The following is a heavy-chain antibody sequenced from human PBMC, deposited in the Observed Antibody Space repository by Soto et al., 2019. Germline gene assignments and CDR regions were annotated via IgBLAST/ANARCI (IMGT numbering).Heavy chain of an antibody. D-gene: IGHD2-8*01. Sequence: SETLSLTCAVYGGSFSGYYWSWIRQPPGKGLEWIGEINHSGSTNYNPSLKSRVTISVDTSKNQFSLKLSSVTAADTAVYYCARGDCTNGVCYFDYWGQGTLVTVS. J-gene: IGHJ4*02. CDR2: INHSGST. CDR3: ARGDCTNGVCYFDY. V-gene: IGHV4-34*01. CDR1: GGSFSGYY.